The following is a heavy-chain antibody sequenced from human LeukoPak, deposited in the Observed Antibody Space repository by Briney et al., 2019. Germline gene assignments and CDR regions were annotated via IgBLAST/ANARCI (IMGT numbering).Heavy chain of an antibody. CDR3: VRSMSGRNDF. V-gene: IGHV3-74*01. CDR2: INIEGSRT. Sequence: GGSLRLSCAGSGFIFSSYWVHWVRQAPREGLVWVSRINIEGSRTDYADSVRGRFTISRDNAKNTLYLQMNSLTAEDTAVYYCVRSMSGRNDFWGQGTVVSVSS. D-gene: IGHD3-3*01. J-gene: IGHJ4*02. CDR1: GFIFSSYW.